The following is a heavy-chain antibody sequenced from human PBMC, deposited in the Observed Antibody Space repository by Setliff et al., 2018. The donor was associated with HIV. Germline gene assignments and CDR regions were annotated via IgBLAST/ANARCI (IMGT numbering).Heavy chain of an antibody. CDR2: INPGGGST. J-gene: IGHJ4*02. Sequence: ASVKVSCKASGYTFTSYHMHWVRQAPGQGLEWMGIINPGGGSTSYAQKFQGRVTMTRDTSMSTVYMELSSLRSEDTAVYYCARDRGGSWTFDHWGQGTLVTVSS. CDR1: GYTFTSYH. V-gene: IGHV1-46*01. CDR3: ARDRGGSWTFDH. D-gene: IGHD2-15*01.